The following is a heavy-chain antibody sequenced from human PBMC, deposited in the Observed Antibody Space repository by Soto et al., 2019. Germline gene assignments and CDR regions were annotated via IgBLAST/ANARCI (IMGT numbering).Heavy chain of an antibody. CDR3: ARDRRMGWFDP. V-gene: IGHV4-59*01. CDR2: IYYSGST. J-gene: IGHJ5*02. D-gene: IGHD3-16*01. CDR1: GGSISSYY. Sequence: SSETLSLTCTVSGGSISSYYWSWIRQPPGKGLEWIGYIYYSGSTNYNPSLKSRVTISVDTSKNQFSLKLSSVTAADTAVYYCARDRRMGWFDPWGQGTLVTVSS.